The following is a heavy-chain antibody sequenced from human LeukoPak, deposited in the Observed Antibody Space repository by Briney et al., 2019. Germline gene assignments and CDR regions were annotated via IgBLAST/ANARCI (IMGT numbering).Heavy chain of an antibody. CDR1: GFTFSSSW. CDR3: ARADSTWANDY. D-gene: IGHD1-26*01. Sequence: GGSLRLSCVASGFTFSSSWMYWVRQAPGKGLVWASHISSDGSITSYADFVKGRFTISRDDAKNTLYLQMNSLRVEDTAVYYCARADSTWANDYWGQGTLVTVSS. CDR2: ISSDGSIT. J-gene: IGHJ4*02. V-gene: IGHV3-74*01.